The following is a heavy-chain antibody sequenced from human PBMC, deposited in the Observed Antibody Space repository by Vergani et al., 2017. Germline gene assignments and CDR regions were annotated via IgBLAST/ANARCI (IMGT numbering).Heavy chain of an antibody. CDR1: GYSFTNYW. CDR2: IHPADSDT. J-gene: IGHJ4*02. CDR3: ARTYWCYTIGSKYFDY. D-gene: IGHD2-8*02. V-gene: IGHV5-51*01. Sequence: EVQLVQSGAEVKKPGESLKISCQISGYSFTNYWIGWVRQMPGKGLDWMGIIHPADSDTRYSPSFQGQVTISVDKSISTAYLQRSSLRASDSAMYYCARTYWCYTIGSKYFDYCGQGALVTVAS.